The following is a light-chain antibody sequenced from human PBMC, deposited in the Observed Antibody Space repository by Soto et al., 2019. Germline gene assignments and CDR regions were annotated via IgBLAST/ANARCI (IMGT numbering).Light chain of an antibody. J-gene: IGKJ1*01. Sequence: IQMTQSPSPLSASVGDRVTITCRASQSIRTYLNWYQQKQGKAPKLLIYATSSLQSGVPSRLSGSGSGTDLTITISSLQPEDFETYYCQQTYNTPRTFGQGTKVDIK. V-gene: IGKV1-39*01. CDR3: QQTYNTPRT. CDR2: ATS. CDR1: QSIRTY.